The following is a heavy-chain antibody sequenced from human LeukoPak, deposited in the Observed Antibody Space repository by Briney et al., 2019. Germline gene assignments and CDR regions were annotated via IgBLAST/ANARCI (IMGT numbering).Heavy chain of an antibody. V-gene: IGHV3-74*01. D-gene: IGHD3-10*01. CDR1: GFTFSSYW. Sequence: GGSLRLSCAASGFTFSSYWMHWVRQAPGKGLVWVSRINSDGRSTSYADSVKGRFTISRDNAKNTLYLQMNSLRAEDTAVYYCARDQNYYGSGSYAPYYYYGMDVWGKGTTVTVSS. CDR3: ARDQNYYGSGSYAPYYYYGMDV. J-gene: IGHJ6*04. CDR2: INSDGRST.